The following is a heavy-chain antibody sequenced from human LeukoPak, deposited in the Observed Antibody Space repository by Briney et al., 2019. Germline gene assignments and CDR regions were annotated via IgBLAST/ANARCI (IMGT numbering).Heavy chain of an antibody. CDR3: ARGGYDFWSGYGPVDY. V-gene: IGHV4-61*02. D-gene: IGHD3-3*01. CDR1: GGSISSGSYY. Sequence: SQTLSLTCTVSGGSISSGSYYWSWIRQPAGTGLEWLGRIYTSGSTNYNPSLKSRVTISVDTSKNQFSLKLSSVTAADTAVYYCARGGYDFWSGYGPVDYWGQGTLVTVSS. J-gene: IGHJ4*02. CDR2: IYTSGST.